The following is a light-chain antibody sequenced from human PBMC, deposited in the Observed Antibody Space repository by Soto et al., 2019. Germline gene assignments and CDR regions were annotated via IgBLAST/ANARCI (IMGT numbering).Light chain of an antibody. CDR1: QRISTW. J-gene: IGKJ1*01. CDR3: EQYNCYPWT. CDR2: KAS. Sequence: IPMTQSPSTLSASVGDRVTFTCRASQRISTWLAWYKQKPGKAPKLMIYKASTLEVGVPSTFSVSVSETELSRTFASLELAGFATEDWEQYNCYPWTFGLGAKV. V-gene: IGKV1-5*03.